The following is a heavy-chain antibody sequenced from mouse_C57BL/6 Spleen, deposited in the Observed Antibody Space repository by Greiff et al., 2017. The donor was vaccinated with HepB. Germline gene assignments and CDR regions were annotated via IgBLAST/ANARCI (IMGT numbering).Heavy chain of an antibody. CDR2: IDPSDSYT. V-gene: IGHV1-69*01. Sequence: QVQLQQSGAELVMPGASVKLSCKASGYTFTSYWMHWVKQRPGQGLEWIGEIDPSDSYTNYNQKFKGKSTLTVDKSSSTAYMQLSSLTSEDSAVYYCAIRYDYFDYWGQGTTLTVSS. CDR1: GYTFTSYW. J-gene: IGHJ2*01. CDR3: AIRYDYFDY. D-gene: IGHD2-3*01.